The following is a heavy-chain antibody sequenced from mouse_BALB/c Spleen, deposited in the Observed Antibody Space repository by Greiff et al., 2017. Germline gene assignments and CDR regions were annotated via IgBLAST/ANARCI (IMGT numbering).Heavy chain of an antibody. J-gene: IGHJ2*01. CDR1: GFNIKDTY. D-gene: IGHD1-2*01. V-gene: IGHV14-3*02. Sequence: VQLQQSGAELVRPGALVKLSCKASGFNIKDTYMHWVKQRPEQGLEWIGRIDPANGNTKYDPKFQGKATITADTSSNTAYLQLSSLTSEDTAVYYCARDGITTATRWGQGTTLTVSS. CDR2: IDPANGNT. CDR3: ARDGITTATR.